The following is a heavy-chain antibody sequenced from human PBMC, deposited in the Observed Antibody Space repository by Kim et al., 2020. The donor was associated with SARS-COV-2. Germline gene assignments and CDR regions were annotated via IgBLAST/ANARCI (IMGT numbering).Heavy chain of an antibody. Sequence: STNYNPSLKRRVTITVDKSKNQFSLKLSSVTAADTAVYYCAREGAASQHWGQGTLVTVSS. CDR2: ST. CDR3: AREGAASQH. V-gene: IGHV4-4*02. J-gene: IGHJ1*01. D-gene: IGHD6-13*01.